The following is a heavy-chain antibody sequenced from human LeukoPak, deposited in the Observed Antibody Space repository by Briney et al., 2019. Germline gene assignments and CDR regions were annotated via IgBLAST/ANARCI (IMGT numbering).Heavy chain of an antibody. CDR3: ARVGREYYYGVDV. Sequence: GGSLRLSCAASGFTFDDYAMPWVRQAPGKGLEWVSLISWDGVSTYSADSVKGRFTISRDNSKNSLDQQMNRLGADDTALYFCARVGREYYYGVDVWGKGTTVTVSS. CDR2: ISWDGVST. J-gene: IGHJ6*04. V-gene: IGHV3-43D*04. CDR1: GFTFDDYA. D-gene: IGHD3-10*01.